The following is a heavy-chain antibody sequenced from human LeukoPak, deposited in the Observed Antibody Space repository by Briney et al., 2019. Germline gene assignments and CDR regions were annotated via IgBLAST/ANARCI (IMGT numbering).Heavy chain of an antibody. Sequence: SETLSLTCTVSGGSISSYYWSWIRQPPGKGLEWIGYIYYSGSTYYNPSLKSRVTISVDTSKNQFPLKLSSVTAADTAVYYCARHITGTGFDYWGQGTLVTVSS. CDR3: ARHITGTGFDY. J-gene: IGHJ4*02. CDR2: IYYSGST. D-gene: IGHD1/OR15-1a*01. V-gene: IGHV4-59*01. CDR1: GGSISSYY.